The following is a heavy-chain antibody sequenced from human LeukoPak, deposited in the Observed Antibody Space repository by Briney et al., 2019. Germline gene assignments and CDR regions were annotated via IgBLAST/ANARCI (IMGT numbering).Heavy chain of an antibody. Sequence: PGGSLRLSCAASGFSFSSYYMSWVRQAPGKGLEWVALINPDGNERYYVGSVKGRFTISRDNARNSLYLQMDSLRDDDTAMYSCTRDLAAVPGPRMDVWGQGTTVTVSS. D-gene: IGHD6-19*01. V-gene: IGHV3-7*03. CDR3: TRDLAAVPGPRMDV. J-gene: IGHJ6*02. CDR1: GFSFSSYY. CDR2: INPDGNER.